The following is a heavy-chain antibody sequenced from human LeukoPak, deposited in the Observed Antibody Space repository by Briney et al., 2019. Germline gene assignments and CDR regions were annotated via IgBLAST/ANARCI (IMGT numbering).Heavy chain of an antibody. Sequence: GGSLRLSCAASGFTFSSYAMSWVRQALGKGLEWVSGMSGSDGGTYYADSVKGRFTISRDNSKNTLYLQMNRLRAEDTAVYYCAKDRGGYNTYFFDYWGQGTLVTVSS. CDR1: GFTFSSYA. CDR2: MSGSDGGT. CDR3: AKDRGGYNTYFFDY. V-gene: IGHV3-23*01. D-gene: IGHD5-24*01. J-gene: IGHJ4*02.